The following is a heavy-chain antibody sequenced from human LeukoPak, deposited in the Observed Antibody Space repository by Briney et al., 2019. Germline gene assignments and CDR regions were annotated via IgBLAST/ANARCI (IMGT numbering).Heavy chain of an antibody. D-gene: IGHD3-3*01. CDR2: INPSGGST. J-gene: IGHJ6*02. V-gene: IGHV1-46*01. CDR1: GYTFTSYY. Sequence: AASVKVSCKASGYTFTSYYMHWVRQAPGQGLEWMGIINPSGGSTSYAQKFQGRVTMTRGTSTSTVYMELSSLRSEDTAVYYCARRSGYYTGNYYYYYGMDVWGQGTTVTVSS. CDR3: ARRSGYYTGNYYYYYGMDV.